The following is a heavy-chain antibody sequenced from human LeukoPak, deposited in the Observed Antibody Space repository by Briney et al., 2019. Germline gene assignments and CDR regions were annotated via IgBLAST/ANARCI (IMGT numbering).Heavy chain of an antibody. CDR1: IASISSHY. J-gene: IGHJ4*02. Sequence: SETLSLTCTVSIASISSHYWGWIRQPPGKGLEWVGYIFYTGSTSYNPSLKSRVTLSVDTSKNQFSLKLSSVTAADTAVYFCARAHPAYGGSSGFDYWGQGALVTVSS. CDR3: ARAHPAYGGSSGFDY. V-gene: IGHV4-59*11. CDR2: IFYTGST. D-gene: IGHD6-6*01.